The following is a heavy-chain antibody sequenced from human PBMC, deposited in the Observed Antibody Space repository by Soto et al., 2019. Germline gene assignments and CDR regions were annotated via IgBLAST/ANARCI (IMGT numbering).Heavy chain of an antibody. Sequence: QVQLVESGGGVVQPGRSLRLSCAASGFTFSSYGMHWVRQAPGKGLEWVAVISYDGSNKYYADSVKGRFTISRDNSKNTLSLQMNSLRADDTAVYYCAKDFDLSVYYYYGRDVWGQGTTVTVSS. CDR2: ISYDGSNK. CDR3: AKDFDLSVYYYYGRDV. J-gene: IGHJ6*02. V-gene: IGHV3-30*18. CDR1: GFTFSSYG.